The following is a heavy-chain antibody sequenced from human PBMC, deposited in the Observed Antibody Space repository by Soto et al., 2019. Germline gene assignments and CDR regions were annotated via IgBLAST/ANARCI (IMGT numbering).Heavy chain of an antibody. Sequence: GXSVKASCRASGGPCISVGITWVRQAPGQGLEWMVGIIPVFGRPNYAQRFRGRLTITADESTNTCYMELIDLESEDTAVYYCAREGSGYNFWGQGTQVTVSS. CDR1: GGPCISVG. CDR2: IIPVFGRP. J-gene: IGHJ1*01. V-gene: IGHV1-69*01. D-gene: IGHD5-12*01. CDR3: AREGSGYNF.